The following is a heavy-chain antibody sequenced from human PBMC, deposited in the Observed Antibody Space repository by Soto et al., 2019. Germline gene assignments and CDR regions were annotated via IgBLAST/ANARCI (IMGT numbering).Heavy chain of an antibody. CDR2: INAGNGNT. CDR3: ALGGSGSYYKPYFDY. J-gene: IGHJ4*02. D-gene: IGHD3-10*01. V-gene: IGHV1-3*01. CDR1: GYTFTSYA. Sequence: ASVKVSCKASGYTFTSYAMHWVRQAPGQRLEWMGWINAGNGNTKYSQKFQGRVTITRDTSASTAYMELSSLRSEDTAVYYCALGGSGSYYKPYFDYWGQGTLVTVS.